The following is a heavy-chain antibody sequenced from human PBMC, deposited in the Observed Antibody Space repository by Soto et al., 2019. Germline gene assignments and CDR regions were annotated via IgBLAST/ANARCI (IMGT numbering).Heavy chain of an antibody. Sequence: GASVKVSCKASGYTFTGYYMHWVRQAPGQGLEWMGWINPNSGGTNYAQKFQGWVTMTRDTSISTAYMELSRLRSDDTAVYYCAREVGAAPVYYYDDMDVWGQGTTVTVSS. J-gene: IGHJ6*02. CDR1: GYTFTGYY. CDR2: INPNSGGT. V-gene: IGHV1-2*04. CDR3: AREVGAAPVYYYDDMDV. D-gene: IGHD1-26*01.